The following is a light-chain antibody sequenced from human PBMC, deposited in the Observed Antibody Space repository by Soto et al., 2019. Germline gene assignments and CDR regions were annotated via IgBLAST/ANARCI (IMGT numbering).Light chain of an antibody. J-gene: IGKJ1*01. Sequence: EFVLTQSPGTLSLSPGERATLSCRASQTVRNNYLAWYQQKPGQAPRLLIYDASSRATGIPDRFSGGGSGTDFTLTISRLEPEDSALYYCQHYNNWPPGRTFGQGTKVDIK. CDR2: DAS. CDR3: QHYNNWPPGRT. V-gene: IGKV3-20*01. CDR1: QTVRNNY.